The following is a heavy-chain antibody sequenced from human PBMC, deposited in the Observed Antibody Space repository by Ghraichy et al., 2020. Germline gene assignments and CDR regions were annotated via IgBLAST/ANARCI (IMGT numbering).Heavy chain of an antibody. CDR1: GGSISSYY. Sequence: SETLSLTCTVYGGSISSYYWSWIRQPPGKGLEWIGYIYYSGSTNYNPSLKSRVTISVDTSKNQFSLKLSSVTAADTAVYYCARYSSGWYSRYYDLWGRGTLGTVSS. J-gene: IGHJ2*01. V-gene: IGHV4-59*01. CDR2: IYYSGST. CDR3: ARYSSGWYSRYYDL. D-gene: IGHD6-19*01.